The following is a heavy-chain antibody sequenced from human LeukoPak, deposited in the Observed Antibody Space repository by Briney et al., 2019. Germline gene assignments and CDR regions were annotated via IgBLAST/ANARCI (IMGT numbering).Heavy chain of an antibody. V-gene: IGHV3-48*03. Sequence: GGSLRLSCAASAFTFSRYWMHWVRQAPGKGLEWVSYISSSGSTIYYADSVKGRFTISRDNAKNSLYLQMNSLRAEDTAVYYCAELGITMIGGVWGKGTTVTISS. D-gene: IGHD3-10*02. CDR2: ISSSGSTI. CDR3: AELGITMIGGV. J-gene: IGHJ6*04. CDR1: AFTFSRYW.